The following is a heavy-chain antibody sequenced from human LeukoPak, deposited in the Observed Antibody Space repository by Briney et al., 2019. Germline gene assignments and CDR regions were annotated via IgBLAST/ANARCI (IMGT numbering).Heavy chain of an antibody. V-gene: IGHV3-74*01. Sequence: GGSLRLSCAASGFTFSSYWIHWVRQAPGKGLLWVSRINSDGSTTSYADSVKGRFSISRDNAKSTLYLQMNSLRAEDTAVYYCARGSSGSANRIDYWGQGTLVTVSS. J-gene: IGHJ4*02. CDR1: GFTFSSYW. D-gene: IGHD6-19*01. CDR3: ARGSSGSANRIDY. CDR2: INSDGSTT.